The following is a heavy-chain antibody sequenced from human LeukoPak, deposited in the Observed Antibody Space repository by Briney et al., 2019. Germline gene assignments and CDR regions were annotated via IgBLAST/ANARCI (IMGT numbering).Heavy chain of an antibody. V-gene: IGHV3-30*02. D-gene: IGHD1-26*01. CDR3: ARGLGSYSSPEDY. CDR2: IRYDGSNK. Sequence: GGSLRLSCAASGFTFSSYGMHWVRQAPGKGLEWVAFIRYDGSNKYYADSVKGRFTISRDNSKNTLYLQMNSLRAEDTAVYYCARGLGSYSSPEDYWGQGTLVTVSS. CDR1: GFTFSSYG. J-gene: IGHJ4*02.